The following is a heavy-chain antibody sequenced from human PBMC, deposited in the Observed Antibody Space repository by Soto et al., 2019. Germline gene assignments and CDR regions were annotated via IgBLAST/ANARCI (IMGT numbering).Heavy chain of an antibody. CDR2: INPNSGGT. CDR3: AREVGATDQDY. CDR1: GYTFTGSY. D-gene: IGHD1-26*01. Sequence: SXKISCRAYGYTFTGSYMHLVRHAPGQGLEWMGWINPNSGGTNYAQKFQGRVTMTRDTSISTAYMELSRLRSDDTAVYYCAREVGATDQDYWGQGTLVTVSS. V-gene: IGHV1-2*02. J-gene: IGHJ4*02.